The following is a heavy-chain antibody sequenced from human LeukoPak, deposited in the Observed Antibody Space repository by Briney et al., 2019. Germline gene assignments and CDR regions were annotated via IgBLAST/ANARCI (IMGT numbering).Heavy chain of an antibody. D-gene: IGHD3-22*01. V-gene: IGHV4-4*07. CDR1: GGSINNYY. Sequence: SETLSLTCTVSGGSINNYYWSWIRQPAGKGLEWLGRMYSGGSTNYNPSLKRRVTMSVDTSKNQFSLKLSSVTAADTAVYYCAREAGDSSGYYYDKGAFDIWGQGKMVTVSS. CDR3: AREAGDSSGYYYDKGAFDI. CDR2: MYSGGST. J-gene: IGHJ3*02.